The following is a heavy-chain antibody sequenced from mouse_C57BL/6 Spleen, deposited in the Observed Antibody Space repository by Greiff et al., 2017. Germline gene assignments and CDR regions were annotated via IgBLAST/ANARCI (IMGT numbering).Heavy chain of an antibody. Sequence: QVQLKQSGTELVKPGASVKLSCKASGYTFTSYWMHWVKQRPGQGLEWIGNINPSNGGTNYNEKFKSKATLTVDKSSSTAYMQLSSLTSEDSAVYYCATYGYDPAWFAYWGQGTLVTVSA. J-gene: IGHJ3*01. CDR2: INPSNGGT. D-gene: IGHD1-2*01. CDR1: GYTFTSYW. V-gene: IGHV1-53*01. CDR3: ATYGYDPAWFAY.